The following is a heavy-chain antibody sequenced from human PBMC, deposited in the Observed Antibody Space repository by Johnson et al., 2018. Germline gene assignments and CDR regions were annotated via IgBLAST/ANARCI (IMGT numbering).Heavy chain of an antibody. CDR3: ASLGPAESQSNAFDM. V-gene: IGHV1-69*09. J-gene: IGHJ3*02. CDR2: IIPPLDVA. D-gene: IGHD3-16*01. Sequence: VQLWEAGAEAKKPGSSVEVSCKVSGGIFSTYSLSWVRQAPGQGLEWMGRIIPPLDVANYAPKFQGRVTFFADKFTRITYMELSSLTSEDTAVYYCASLGPAESQSNAFDMWGQGTVVIVSS. CDR1: GGIFSTYS.